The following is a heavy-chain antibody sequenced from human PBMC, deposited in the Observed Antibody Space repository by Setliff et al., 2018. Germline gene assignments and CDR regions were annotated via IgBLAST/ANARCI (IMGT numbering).Heavy chain of an antibody. Sequence: GSLRLSCAASGFTFSSSAMAWVRQAPGKGLEWVSAIGSTITSTYYADSVKGRFTISRDNSKNSLYLQMNSLRAEDTAVYYCARDSGVHNFWSGYGSDAFDIWGQGTMVTVSS. CDR1: GFTFSSSA. J-gene: IGHJ3*02. CDR3: ARDSGVHNFWSGYGSDAFDI. D-gene: IGHD3-3*01. CDR2: IGSTITST. V-gene: IGHV3-23*01.